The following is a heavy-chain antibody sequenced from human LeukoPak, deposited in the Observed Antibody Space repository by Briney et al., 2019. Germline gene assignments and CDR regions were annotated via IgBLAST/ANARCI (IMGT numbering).Heavy chain of an antibody. CDR1: GFTFSGHY. V-gene: IGHV3-72*01. Sequence: GGSLRLSCTASGFTFSGHYMDWVRQAPGKGLEWVGRSRNKANGYTPQYAASVKGRFSISRDDSKKILYLQMNSLKTEDTAVYYCAKEFYSYGAWGQGTLVTVSS. CDR2: SRNKANGYTP. J-gene: IGHJ4*02. CDR3: AKEFYSYGA. D-gene: IGHD4/OR15-4a*01.